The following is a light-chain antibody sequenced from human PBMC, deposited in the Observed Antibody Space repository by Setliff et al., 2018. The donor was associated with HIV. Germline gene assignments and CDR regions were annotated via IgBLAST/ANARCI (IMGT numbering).Light chain of an antibody. CDR3: SSYTSSSTYV. J-gene: IGLJ1*01. V-gene: IGLV2-18*02. Sequence: QSALAQPPSVSGSPGQSVTISCTGTSSDVGTYNCVSWYQQPPGTAPKLMIYEVSNRPSGVPDRFSRSKSGNTASLSISGLQAEDEADYYCSSYTSSSTYVFGTGTKVTVL. CDR2: EVS. CDR1: SSDVGTYNC.